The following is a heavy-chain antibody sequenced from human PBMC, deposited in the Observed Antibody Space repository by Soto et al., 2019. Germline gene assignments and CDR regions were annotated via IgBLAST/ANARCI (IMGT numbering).Heavy chain of an antibody. J-gene: IGHJ6*02. V-gene: IGHV1-69*13. Sequence: ASVKVSCKASGGTFSSYAISWVRQAPGQGLEWMGGIIPIFGTANYAQKFQGRVTITADESTSTAYMELSSLRSEDTAVYHCAREAPKYYDFWSGYPPSQYGMDVWGQGTTVTVSS. CDR2: IIPIFGTA. D-gene: IGHD3-3*01. CDR3: AREAPKYYDFWSGYPPSQYGMDV. CDR1: GGTFSSYA.